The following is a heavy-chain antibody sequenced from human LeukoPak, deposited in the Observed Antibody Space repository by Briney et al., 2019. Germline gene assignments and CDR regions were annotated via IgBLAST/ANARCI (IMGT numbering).Heavy chain of an antibody. CDR2: IYYSGST. D-gene: IGHD1-26*01. V-gene: IGHV4-61*01. CDR1: GGSVSSGSYY. CDR3: ARLGGSYWYYFDY. Sequence: PSETLSLTCTVSGGSVSSGSYYWGWIRQPPGKGLEWIGYIYYSGSTNYNPSLKSRVTISVDTSKNQFSLKLSSVTAADTAVYYCARLGGSYWYYFDYWGQGTLVTVSS. J-gene: IGHJ4*02.